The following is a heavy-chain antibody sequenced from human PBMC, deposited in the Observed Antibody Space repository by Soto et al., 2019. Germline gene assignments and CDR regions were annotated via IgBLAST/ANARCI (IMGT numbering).Heavy chain of an antibody. CDR1: GFAFGFYE. D-gene: IGHD4-17*01. Sequence: VQLLESGGGLVQPGGSLRLSCAASGFAFGFYELSWVRQAPGKGLEWLSYISTSGDTIYYADSVKGRFTISRDNARNSLYLQMNSLRVEDTAVYYCARDGYGDPYFYYGMDVWGQGTTVTVSS. V-gene: IGHV3-48*03. CDR3: ARDGYGDPYFYYGMDV. J-gene: IGHJ6*02. CDR2: ISTSGDTI.